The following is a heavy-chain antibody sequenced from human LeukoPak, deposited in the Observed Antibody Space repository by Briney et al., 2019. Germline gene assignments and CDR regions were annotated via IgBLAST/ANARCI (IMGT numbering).Heavy chain of an antibody. Sequence: ASVKVSCKTSGYPFSDYYLHWIRQASGQGLESMGWIDPKNGDTKYAQRSQGRLSISMDTSIDTVYMELSSLRYDDTAVYYCARLSALWGQGTLVTVSS. V-gene: IGHV1-2*02. CDR3: ARLSAL. J-gene: IGHJ4*02. CDR1: GYPFSDYY. CDR2: IDPKNGDT.